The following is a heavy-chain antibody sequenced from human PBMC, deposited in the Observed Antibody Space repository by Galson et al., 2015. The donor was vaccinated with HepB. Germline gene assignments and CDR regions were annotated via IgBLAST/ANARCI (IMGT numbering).Heavy chain of an antibody. J-gene: IGHJ6*03. Sequence: SLRLSCAASGFMFSSYGMTWVRQAPGKGLEWVSSISGSGGKIYYADFVKGRFTISRDNSKNLVFLEMNSLRAEDTALYYCAKDRSLGDYSDMDVWGKGTTVTVYS. CDR2: ISGSGGKI. CDR1: GFMFSSYG. V-gene: IGHV3-23*01. CDR3: AKDRSLGDYSDMDV. D-gene: IGHD4-11*01.